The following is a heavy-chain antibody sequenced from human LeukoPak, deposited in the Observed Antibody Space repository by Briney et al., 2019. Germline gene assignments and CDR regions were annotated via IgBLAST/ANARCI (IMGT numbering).Heavy chain of an antibody. CDR2: IKSKADGGTT. Sequence: GGSLRLSCAASGLSFSGYAMHWVRRAPGKGLEWLGRIKSKADGGTTSHAASVEDRFAISRDDSINTLYLQMNSLKIEDTAVYYCTDPPTSLWGQGILVTVSS. J-gene: IGHJ4*02. CDR3: TDPPTSL. CDR1: GLSFSGYA. D-gene: IGHD1-1*01. V-gene: IGHV3-15*01.